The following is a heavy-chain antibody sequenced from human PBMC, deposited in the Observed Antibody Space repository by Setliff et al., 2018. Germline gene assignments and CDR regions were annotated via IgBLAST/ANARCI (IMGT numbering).Heavy chain of an antibody. Sequence: PSETLSLTCTVSGGSIRSGGYYWSWIRQHTGKGLEWIGDIYYSGSTSYYKPSLKSRVTISVDTSKNQFYLKLSSVTAADTAVYYCARGRAGHSGHWGLGTLVTVSS. CDR1: GGSIRSGGYY. J-gene: IGHJ4*02. CDR2: IYYSGSTS. CDR3: ARGRAGHSGH. V-gene: IGHV4-31*03. D-gene: IGHD6-19*01.